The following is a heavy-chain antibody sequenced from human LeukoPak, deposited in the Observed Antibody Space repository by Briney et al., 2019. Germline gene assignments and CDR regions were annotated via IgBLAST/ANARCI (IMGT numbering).Heavy chain of an antibody. CDR1: GGSITSHY. D-gene: IGHD5-12*01. CDR3: ARDPSGYDYYFDY. CDR2: MDHRGST. V-gene: IGHV4-59*11. Sequence: SETLSLTCTVSGGSITSHYWSWIRQPPGKGLEWIGYMDHRGSTNYNPSLTSRVTISVDTSKHQFSLQLTYVTAADTAVYYCARDPSGYDYYFDYWGQGSLVTVSS. J-gene: IGHJ4*02.